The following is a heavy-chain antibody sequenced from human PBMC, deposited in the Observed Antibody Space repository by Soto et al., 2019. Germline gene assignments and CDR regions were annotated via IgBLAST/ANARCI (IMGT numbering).Heavy chain of an antibody. CDR3: ARKGYIGNFGLDV. D-gene: IGHD5-12*01. CDR2: ISISKGKT. V-gene: IGHV1-18*01. CDR1: GYTFRNHD. J-gene: IGHJ6*02. Sequence: QVQLVQSGAEVKRPGASVTVSCKASGYTFRNHDVAWVRRAPGHGREWMGWISISKGKTYYQESLQGRVTMTMDTGTTTAYMEVRSLRSDDTAVYYCARKGYIGNFGLDVWGQGTTVTVSS.